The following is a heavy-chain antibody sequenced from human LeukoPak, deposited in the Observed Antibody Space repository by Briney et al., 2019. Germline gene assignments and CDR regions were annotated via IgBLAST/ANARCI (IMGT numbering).Heavy chain of an antibody. CDR3: AREGGSSGYYYDY. Sequence: SETPSLTCTVSGGSISSYYWSWIRQPPGKGLEWIGYIYYSGSTNYNPSLKSRVTISVDTSKNQFSLKLSSVTAADTAVYYCAREGGSSGYYYDYWGQGTLVTVSS. V-gene: IGHV4-59*01. J-gene: IGHJ4*02. D-gene: IGHD3-22*01. CDR2: IYYSGST. CDR1: GGSISSYY.